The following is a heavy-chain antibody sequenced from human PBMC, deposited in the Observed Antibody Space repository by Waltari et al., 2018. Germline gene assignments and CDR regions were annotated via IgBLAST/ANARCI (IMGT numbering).Heavy chain of an antibody. V-gene: IGHV3-23*01. CDR3: ARSLGGTHYVAVFDYAMDV. Sequence: EVQLLESGGGLVQPGGSLRLSCAASGFTFSSHAMSWVRRSSGKGLEWVSALRGDGVRTDYADSVKGRFTSSRDNAKNMLYLQMNSLGDEDTAAYYCARSLGGTHYVAVFDYAMDVWGQGTTVTVSS. J-gene: IGHJ6*02. CDR2: LRGDGVRT. CDR1: GFTFSSHA. D-gene: IGHD1-26*01.